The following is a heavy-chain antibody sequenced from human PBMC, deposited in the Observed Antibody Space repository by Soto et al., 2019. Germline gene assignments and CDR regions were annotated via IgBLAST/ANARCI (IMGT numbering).Heavy chain of an antibody. Sequence: NPSETLSLTCAVYGGSFSGYYWSWIRQPPGKGLEWIGEINHSGSTNYNPSLKSRVTISVDTSKNQFSLKLSSVTAADTAVYYCARKSNYYYYGMDVWGQGTTVTVSS. V-gene: IGHV4-34*01. CDR3: ARKSNYYYYGMDV. CDR2: INHSGST. J-gene: IGHJ6*02. CDR1: GGSFSGYY.